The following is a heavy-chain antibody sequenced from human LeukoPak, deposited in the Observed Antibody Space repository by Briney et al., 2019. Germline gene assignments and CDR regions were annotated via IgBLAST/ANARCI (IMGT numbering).Heavy chain of an antibody. J-gene: IGHJ4*02. Sequence: PSETLSLTCAVYGGSFSDYYWSWIRQPPGKGLEWIGEINHSGSTKYTSSLKSRVTISVDTSKKQFSLRLSSVTAADTAVYYCARRSWGSDFDYWGQGALVTVSS. CDR2: INHSGST. CDR1: GGSFSDYY. V-gene: IGHV4-34*01. CDR3: ARRSWGSDFDY. D-gene: IGHD3-16*01.